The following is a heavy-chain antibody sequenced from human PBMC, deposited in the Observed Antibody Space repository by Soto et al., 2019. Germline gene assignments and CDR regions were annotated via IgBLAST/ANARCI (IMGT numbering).Heavy chain of an antibody. CDR3: ARGGICSGGSCYPFGMDV. D-gene: IGHD2-15*01. Sequence: GGSLRLSCAASGFTFSSYGMHWVRQAPGKGLEWVAVIWYDGSNKYYADSVKGRFTISRDNSKNTLYLQMNSLRAEDTAVYYCARGGICSGGSCYPFGMDVWGQGTTVTVSS. CDR2: IWYDGSNK. CDR1: GFTFSSYG. J-gene: IGHJ6*02. V-gene: IGHV3-33*01.